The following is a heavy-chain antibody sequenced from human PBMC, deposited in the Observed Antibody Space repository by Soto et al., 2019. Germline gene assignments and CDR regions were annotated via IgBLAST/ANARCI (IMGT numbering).Heavy chain of an antibody. Sequence: QVQLVQSGAEVKEPGASVKVSCKASGYTFTAYCIHWVRQAPGQGLEWMGWINPDGGATNYAQKFQGRLTLTTDTSTSTAYMELKSLGYDDTAVYYCARVVRGVVNWFHPWGQGTLVTVSS. CDR3: ARVVRGVVNWFHP. V-gene: IGHV1-2*02. CDR1: GYTFTAYC. D-gene: IGHD3-10*01. CDR2: INPDGGAT. J-gene: IGHJ5*02.